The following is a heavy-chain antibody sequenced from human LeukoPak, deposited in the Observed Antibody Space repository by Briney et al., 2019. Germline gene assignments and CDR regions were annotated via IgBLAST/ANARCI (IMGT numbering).Heavy chain of an antibody. CDR2: IKQDGSEK. Sequence: GGSLRLSCAASGFTFSSYWMSWVRQAPGKGLEWVANIKQDGSEKYYVDSVKGRFTISRDNAKNSLYLQMNSLRAEDTALYYCARGQIVGATPSWFDPWGQGTLVTVSS. J-gene: IGHJ5*02. CDR3: ARGQIVGATPSWFDP. V-gene: IGHV3-7*01. CDR1: GFTFSSYW. D-gene: IGHD1-26*01.